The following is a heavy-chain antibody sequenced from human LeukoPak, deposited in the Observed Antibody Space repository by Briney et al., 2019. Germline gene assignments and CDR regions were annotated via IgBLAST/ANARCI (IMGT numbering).Heavy chain of an antibody. V-gene: IGHV3-21*01. CDR3: ARAKAPKISYDSSGYYFDY. J-gene: IGHJ4*02. D-gene: IGHD3-22*01. CDR2: ISSSSSYI. Sequence: GGSLRLSCAASGFTFSSYSMNWVRQAPGKGLEWVSSISSSSSYIYYADSVKGRFTISRDNAKNSLYLQMNRLRAEDTAVYYCARAKAPKISYDSSGYYFDYWGQGTLVTVSS. CDR1: GFTFSSYS.